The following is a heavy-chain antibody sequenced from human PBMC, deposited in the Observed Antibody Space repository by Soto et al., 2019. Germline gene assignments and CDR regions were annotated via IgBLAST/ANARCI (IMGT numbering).Heavy chain of an antibody. D-gene: IGHD6-13*01. CDR3: AKDPYSSSWYRFIGFSYYGMDV. CDR2: ISYDGSNK. J-gene: IGHJ6*02. Sequence: PGGSLRLSCAASGFTFSSYGMHWVRQAPGKGLEWVAVISYDGSNKYYADSVKGRFTISRDNSKNTLYLQMNSLRAEDTAVYYCAKDPYSSSWYRFIGFSYYGMDVWGQGTTVTVSS. CDR1: GFTFSSYG. V-gene: IGHV3-30*18.